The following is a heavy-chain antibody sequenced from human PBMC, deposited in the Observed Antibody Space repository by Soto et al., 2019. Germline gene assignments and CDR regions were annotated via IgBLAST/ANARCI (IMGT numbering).Heavy chain of an antibody. Sequence: SLKVSGKPSGNPFSTYTISWVRKAPGQGFEWLERFIPFLGVTNYAQKFHGRVPLAADKSTSTAFMEFNNLTSEDTAVYYCARGAAGAGPWYNWFDPWG. CDR2: FIPFLGVT. V-gene: IGHV1-69*02. CDR3: ARGAAGAGPWYNWFDP. D-gene: IGHD6-13*01. CDR1: GNPFSTYT. J-gene: IGHJ5*02.